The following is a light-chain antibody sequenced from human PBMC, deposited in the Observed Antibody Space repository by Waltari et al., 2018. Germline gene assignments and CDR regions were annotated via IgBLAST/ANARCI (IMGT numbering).Light chain of an antibody. CDR3: AGWDDSLNALV. Sequence: QSVLTQPPSASGTPGQSVTISCSGSSSNIGSNPVQWYQHLPATAPKLPIFSDKQRPSGVPDRCSGSKSGSSASLAISGLQSYDETLFYCAGWDDSLNALVFGGGTQLTVL. CDR2: SDK. J-gene: IGLJ2*01. V-gene: IGLV1-44*01. CDR1: SSNIGSNP.